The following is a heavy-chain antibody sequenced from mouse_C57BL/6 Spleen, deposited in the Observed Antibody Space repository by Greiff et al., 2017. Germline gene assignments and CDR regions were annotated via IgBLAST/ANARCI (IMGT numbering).Heavy chain of an antibody. CDR1: GYTFTSYW. CDR2: IYPGSGST. CDR3: ARNDGYYAYYFDY. V-gene: IGHV1-55*01. Sequence: QVQLQQPGAELVKPGASVKMSCKASGYTFTSYWITWVKQRPGQGLEWIGDIYPGSGSTNYNEKFKSTATLTVDTSSSTAYMQLSSLTSEDSAVYYCARNDGYYAYYFDYWGQGTTLTVSS. D-gene: IGHD2-3*01. J-gene: IGHJ2*01.